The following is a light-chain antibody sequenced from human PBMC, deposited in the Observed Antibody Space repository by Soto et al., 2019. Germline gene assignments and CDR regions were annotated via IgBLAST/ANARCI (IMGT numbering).Light chain of an antibody. CDR2: DAS. CDR3: QQRFNWPRFT. Sequence: EIVLTQSPATLSLSPGERATLSCRASQSVSSYLAWYQQKPGQAPRLLIYDASNRATGIPARFSAGGSGTDFTLIISSLEPEDFAVYYCQQRFNWPRFTFGQGTKLEIK. J-gene: IGKJ2*01. CDR1: QSVSSY. V-gene: IGKV3-11*01.